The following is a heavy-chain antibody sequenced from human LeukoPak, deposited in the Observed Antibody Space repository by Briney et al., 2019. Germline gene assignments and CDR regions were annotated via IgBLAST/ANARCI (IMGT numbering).Heavy chain of an antibody. CDR3: AHHGDYGAFDI. J-gene: IGHJ3*02. D-gene: IGHD4-17*01. Sequence: SVKVSCKASGGTFSSYAISWVRQAPGQGLEWMGGIIPIFGTANYAQKFQGRVTITADKSTSTAYMELSSLRSEDTAVYYCAHHGDYGAFDIWGQGTMVTVSS. CDR2: IIPIFGTA. CDR1: GGTFSSYA. V-gene: IGHV1-69*06.